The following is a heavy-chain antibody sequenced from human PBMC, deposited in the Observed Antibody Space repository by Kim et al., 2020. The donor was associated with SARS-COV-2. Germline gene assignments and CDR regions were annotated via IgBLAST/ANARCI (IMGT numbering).Heavy chain of an antibody. J-gene: IGHJ4*02. CDR3: ARGSGDYDFWSGYPSRYCFDY. V-gene: IGHV4-59*01. Sequence: SETLSLTCTVSGGSISSYYWSWIRQPPGKGLEWIGYIYYSGSTNYNPSLKSRVTISVDTSKNQFSLKLSSVTAADTAVYYCARGSGDYDFWSGYPSRYCFDYWGQGTLVTVSS. CDR1: GGSISSYY. CDR2: IYYSGST. D-gene: IGHD3-3*01.